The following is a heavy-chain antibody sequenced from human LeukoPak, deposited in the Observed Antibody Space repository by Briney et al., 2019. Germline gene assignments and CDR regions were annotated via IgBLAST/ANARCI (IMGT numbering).Heavy chain of an antibody. CDR2: IYYSGST. J-gene: IGHJ4*02. CDR3: ARRYYDILTGALVWFDY. CDR1: GGSISSSSYY. Sequence: PSETLSLTCTVSGGSISSSSYYWSWIRQPPGKGLEWIGYIYYSGSTNYNPSLKSRVTISVDTSKNQFSLKLSSVTAADTAVYYCARRYYDILTGALVWFDYWGQGTLVTVSS. D-gene: IGHD3-9*01. V-gene: IGHV4-61*05.